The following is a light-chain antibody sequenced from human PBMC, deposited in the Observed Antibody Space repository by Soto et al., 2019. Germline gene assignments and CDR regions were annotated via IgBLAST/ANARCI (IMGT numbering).Light chain of an antibody. Sequence: QSALTQPPSASGTPGQRVTISCSGSSSNIGSNYVYWYQQLPGTAPKLLIYRNSQRPSGVPDRFSGSKSGTSASLAISGLRSEDEADFYCAAWDDSMSGPVFGTGRTVTVL. CDR3: AAWDDSMSGPV. V-gene: IGLV1-47*01. CDR1: SSNIGSNY. CDR2: RNS. J-gene: IGLJ1*01.